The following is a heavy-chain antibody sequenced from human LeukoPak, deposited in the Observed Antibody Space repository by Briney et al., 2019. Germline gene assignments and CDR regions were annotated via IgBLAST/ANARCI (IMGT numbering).Heavy chain of an antibody. CDR2: IHYSGTT. J-gene: IGHJ4*02. CDR3: ARGGAVSGYSFDY. Sequence: SETLSLTCSVSGYSISTGYFWVWIRQPPGKGLEWIGSIHYSGTTYYNPSLNSRVAISVDTSKNQFSLNLNSVTAADTAIYYCARGGAVSGYSFDYWGQGILVTVSS. D-gene: IGHD3-22*01. V-gene: IGHV4-38-2*02. CDR1: GYSISTGYF.